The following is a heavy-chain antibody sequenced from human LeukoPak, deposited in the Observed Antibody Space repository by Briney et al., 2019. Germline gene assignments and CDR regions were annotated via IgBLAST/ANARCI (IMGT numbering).Heavy chain of an antibody. CDR1: GGSISSYY. V-gene: IGHV4-4*07. CDR2: IYTSGST. J-gene: IGHJ6*03. Sequence: PSETLSLTCTVSGGSISSYYWSWIRQPAGKGLEWIGRIYTSGSTNYNPSLKSRVTMSVDTSKNQFSLKLSSVTAADTAVYYCARLRAVAGKKYYYYYMDVWGKGTTVTVSS. D-gene: IGHD6-19*01. CDR3: ARLRAVAGKKYYYYYMDV.